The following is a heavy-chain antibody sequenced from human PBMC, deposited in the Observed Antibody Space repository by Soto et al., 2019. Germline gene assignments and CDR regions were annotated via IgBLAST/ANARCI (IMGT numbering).Heavy chain of an antibody. V-gene: IGHV1-46*01. D-gene: IGHD6-13*01. J-gene: IGHJ4*02. CDR3: ARDPNHIAAAVGYFDY. Sequence: ASVKVSCKASGYTFTSYYMHWVRQAPGQGLEWMGIINPSGGSTSYAQKFQGRVTMTRDTSTSTVYMELNSLRSEDTAVYYCARDPNHIAAAVGYFDYWGQGTLVTVSS. CDR2: INPSGGST. CDR1: GYTFTSYY.